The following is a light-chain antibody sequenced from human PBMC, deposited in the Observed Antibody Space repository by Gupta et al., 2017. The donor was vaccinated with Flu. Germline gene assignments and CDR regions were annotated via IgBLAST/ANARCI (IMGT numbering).Light chain of an antibody. Sequence: PGQTATITCSGDKLGDKYASWYQQKSGQSPVLVIYQDIKRPSGIPERFSGSNSGNTATLTISGTQAADEADYYCQALDSSTAYVFGPGTKVTVL. CDR3: QALDSSTAYV. J-gene: IGLJ1*01. V-gene: IGLV3-1*01. CDR2: QDI. CDR1: KLGDKY.